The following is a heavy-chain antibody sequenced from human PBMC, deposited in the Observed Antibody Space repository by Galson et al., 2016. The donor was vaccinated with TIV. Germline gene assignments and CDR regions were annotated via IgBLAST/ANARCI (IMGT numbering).Heavy chain of an antibody. CDR1: GYTFPSYT. D-gene: IGHD3-3*01. CDR2: INAGNGNT. Sequence: SVKVSCKASGYTFPSYTMHWVRQAPGQRLDWMGWINAGNGNTRYSQQFQGRVTITRDTSTSTAYMDLSSLKSDDTAVYYCARGGVTTDFWSNYSPGGMDVWGQGTTVTVSS. CDR3: ARGGVTTDFWSNYSPGGMDV. V-gene: IGHV1-3*01. J-gene: IGHJ6*02.